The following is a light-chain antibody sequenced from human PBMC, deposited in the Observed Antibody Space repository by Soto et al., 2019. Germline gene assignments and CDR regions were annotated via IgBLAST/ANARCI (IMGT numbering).Light chain of an antibody. CDR2: AAS. V-gene: IGKV3-20*01. CDR3: QQYGSSSYT. J-gene: IGKJ2*01. Sequence: EIVLTQSPGTMSLPPGVRATLSCRASQSISSSYLAWYQQKPGQAPRLLIYAASSRATGIPDRFSGSGSGTDFTLTISRLEPEDFAVYYCQQYGSSSYTFGQGTQLEIK. CDR1: QSISSSY.